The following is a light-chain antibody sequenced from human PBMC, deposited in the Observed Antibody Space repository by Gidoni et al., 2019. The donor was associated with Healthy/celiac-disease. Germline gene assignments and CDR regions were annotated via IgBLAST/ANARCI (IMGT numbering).Light chain of an antibody. CDR2: AAS. J-gene: IGKJ2*01. V-gene: IGKV1-9*01. CDR1: QGISSY. Sequence: SVGDRVTITCRASQGISSYLAWYPQKPGKAPKLLIYAASTLQSGVPSRFSGSGSGTDFTLTISSLQPEDFATYYCQQLNSYPYTFGQGTKLEIK. CDR3: QQLNSYPYT.